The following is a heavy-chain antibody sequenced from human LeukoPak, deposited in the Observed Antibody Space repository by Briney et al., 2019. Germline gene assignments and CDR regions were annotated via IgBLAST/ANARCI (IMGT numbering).Heavy chain of an antibody. V-gene: IGHV5-51*01. Sequence: GESLQISCKGSGYSFTSYWIGWVRQLPGKGLEWMGIIYPGDSDTRYSPSFQGQVTISADKSISTAYLQWSSLKASDTAMYYCARRHQYCSGGSCYPYYFDYWGQGTLVTVSS. J-gene: IGHJ4*02. CDR2: IYPGDSDT. D-gene: IGHD2-15*01. CDR3: ARRHQYCSGGSCYPYYFDY. CDR1: GYSFTSYW.